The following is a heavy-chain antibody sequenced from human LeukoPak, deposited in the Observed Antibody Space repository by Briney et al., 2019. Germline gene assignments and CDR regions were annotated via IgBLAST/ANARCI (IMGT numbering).Heavy chain of an antibody. CDR3: ARAGRRIAAAGANWFDP. V-gene: IGHV4-34*01. CDR2: INHSGST. Sequence: SETLSLTCAVYGGSFSGYYWSWIRQPPGKGLEWIGEINHSGSTNYNPSLKSRVTISVDTSKNQFSLKLSSVTAADTAVYYCARAGRRIAAAGANWFDPWGQGTLVTVSS. J-gene: IGHJ5*02. D-gene: IGHD6-13*01. CDR1: GGSFSGYY.